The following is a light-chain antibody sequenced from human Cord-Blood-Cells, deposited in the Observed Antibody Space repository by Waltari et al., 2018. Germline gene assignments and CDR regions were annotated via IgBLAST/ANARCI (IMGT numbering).Light chain of an antibody. CDR2: DVS. J-gene: IGLJ3*02. CDR3: SSYTSSSTLWV. V-gene: IGLV2-14*01. Sequence: QSALTQPASVSGSPGQSTTISCTGTSSDVGGYNHVYRYQQHPGKAPKLMIYDVSNRPSGVSIRFSGSKSGNTASLTISGLQAEDEADYYCSSYTSSSTLWVFGGGTKLTVL. CDR1: SSDVGGYNH.